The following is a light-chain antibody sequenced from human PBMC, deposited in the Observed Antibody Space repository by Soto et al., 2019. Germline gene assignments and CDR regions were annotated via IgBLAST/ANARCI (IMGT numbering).Light chain of an antibody. CDR3: QQSYSTPLFT. J-gene: IGKJ3*01. CDR2: AAS. V-gene: IGKV1-39*01. Sequence: DIPMTQSPSSLSASVGDRVTITCRASQSISSYLNWYQQKPGKAPKLLIYAASSLQSGVSSRFSGSGSGTDFTLTISSLQPEDFATYYCQQSYSTPLFTFGPGTKVDIK. CDR1: QSISSY.